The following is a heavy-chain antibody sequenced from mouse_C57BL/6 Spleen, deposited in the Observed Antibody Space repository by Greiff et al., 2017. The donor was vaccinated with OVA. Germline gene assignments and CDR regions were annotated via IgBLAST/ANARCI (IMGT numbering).Heavy chain of an antibody. CDR1: GYTFTSYW. D-gene: IGHD2-4*01. CDR3: ARGDYDGCAY. V-gene: IGHV1-59*01. CDR2: IDPSDSYT. J-gene: IGHJ3*01. Sequence: QVQLQQPGAELVRPGTSVKLSCKASGYTFTSYWMHWVKQRPGQGLEWIGVIDPSDSYTNYNQKFKGKATLTVDTSSSTAYMQLSSLTSEDSAVYYCARGDYDGCAYWGQGTLVTVSA.